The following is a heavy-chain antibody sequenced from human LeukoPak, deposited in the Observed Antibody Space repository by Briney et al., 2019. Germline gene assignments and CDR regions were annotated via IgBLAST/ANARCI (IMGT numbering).Heavy chain of an antibody. Sequence: GGSLRLSCAASGFSFSNHGMHWVRQAPGKGLEWVAVISHEGSLKFYADSLKGRFTVSRDNSKNTLYLQMNSLRADDTAVYYCAKEFSGAGSRFRAFFDNWGQGTLVTVSS. CDR2: ISHEGSLK. CDR3: AKEFSGAGSRFRAFFDN. CDR1: GFSFSNHG. D-gene: IGHD3-10*01. V-gene: IGHV3-30*18. J-gene: IGHJ4*02.